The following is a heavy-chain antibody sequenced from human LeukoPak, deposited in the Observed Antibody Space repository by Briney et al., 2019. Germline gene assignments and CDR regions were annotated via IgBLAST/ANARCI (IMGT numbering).Heavy chain of an antibody. CDR2: ISSSSSTI. CDR3: ASRIGSTYYYDSSGYFDY. V-gene: IGHV3-48*02. CDR1: GFTFSTYA. D-gene: IGHD3-22*01. Sequence: GGSLRLSCAASGFTFSTYAMTWVRQAPGKGLEWVSYISSSSSTIYYADSVKGRFTISRDNAKNSLYLQMNSLRDEDTVVYYCASRIGSTYYYDSSGYFDYWGQGTLVTVSS. J-gene: IGHJ4*02.